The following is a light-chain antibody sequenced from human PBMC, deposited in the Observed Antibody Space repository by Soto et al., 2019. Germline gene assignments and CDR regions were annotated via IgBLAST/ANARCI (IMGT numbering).Light chain of an antibody. J-gene: IGKJ2*01. Sequence: ESVLTQSPGTLSLSPGDRATLSCRASQSVSSSYLAWYQQKPGQAPRLLIYGASNRATGIPDRFSGGGSGTDFTLTISRLEPEDFAVYYCQQYGKSAMFTFGQGTKLEIK. V-gene: IGKV3-20*01. CDR2: GAS. CDR1: QSVSSSY. CDR3: QQYGKSAMFT.